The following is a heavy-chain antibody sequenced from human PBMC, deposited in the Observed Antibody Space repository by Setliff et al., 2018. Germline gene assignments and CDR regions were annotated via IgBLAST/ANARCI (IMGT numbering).Heavy chain of an antibody. V-gene: IGHV1-24*01. Sequence: GASVKVSCKVSGNTLTHLSTHWVRQAPGEGLEWIGGFDPEEGERIYAPRLQGRVTMTRNTSISTAYMELSSLRSEDTAVYYCASAPPNRYSGSYEYFYMDVWGKGTTVTVSS. CDR1: GNTLTHLS. J-gene: IGHJ6*03. D-gene: IGHD1-26*01. CDR2: FDPEEGER. CDR3: ASAPPNRYSGSYEYFYMDV.